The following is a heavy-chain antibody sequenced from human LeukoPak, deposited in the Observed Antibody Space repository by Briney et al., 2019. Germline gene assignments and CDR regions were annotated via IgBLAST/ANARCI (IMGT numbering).Heavy chain of an antibody. CDR3: ASLDIGGYNRGYYYYHMDV. CDR1: GGTFKNYA. V-gene: IGHV1-69*01. J-gene: IGHJ6*03. Sequence: GSSVRVSCKASGGTFKNYAISWVRQAPGQGLEWMGGIIPIFRSANYAQKFQGRVTITADESTSTAYMELSSLRSEDTAVYYCASLDIGGYNRGYYYYHMDVWGKGTTVTISS. D-gene: IGHD1-14*01. CDR2: IIPIFRSA.